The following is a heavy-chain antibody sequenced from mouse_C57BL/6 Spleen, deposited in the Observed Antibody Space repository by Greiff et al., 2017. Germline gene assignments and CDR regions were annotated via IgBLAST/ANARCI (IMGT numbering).Heavy chain of an antibody. V-gene: IGHV7-3*01. D-gene: IGHD2-5*01. J-gene: IGHJ4*01. CDR1: GFTFTDYY. Sequence: EVKLVESGGGLVQPGGSLSLSCAASGFTFTDYYMSWVRQPPGKALEWLGFIRNKANGYTTEYSASVKGRFTISRDNSQSILYLQMNALRAADSATYFCARPLYYSNYDYYAMDYWGQGTSVTVSS. CDR3: ARPLYYSNYDYYAMDY. CDR2: IRNKANGYTT.